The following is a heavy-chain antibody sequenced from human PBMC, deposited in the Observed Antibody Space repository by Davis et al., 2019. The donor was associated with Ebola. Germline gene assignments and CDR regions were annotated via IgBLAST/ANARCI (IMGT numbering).Heavy chain of an antibody. CDR2: IIPIFGTA. J-gene: IGHJ6*02. Sequence: SVKVSCKASGGTFSSYAISWVRQAPGQGLEWMGGIIPIFGTANYAQKFQGRVTITADESTSTAYMELSSLRSEDTAVYYCARIVATYGAYYYHGMDVWGQGTTVTVSS. D-gene: IGHD5-12*01. CDR1: GGTFSSYA. V-gene: IGHV1-69*13. CDR3: ARIVATYGAYYYHGMDV.